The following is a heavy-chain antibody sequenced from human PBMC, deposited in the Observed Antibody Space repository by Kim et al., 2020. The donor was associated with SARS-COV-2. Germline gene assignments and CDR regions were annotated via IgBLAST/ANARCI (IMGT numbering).Heavy chain of an antibody. CDR2: IRSDGSNK. J-gene: IGHJ4*02. CDR1: GFTFSVYG. V-gene: IGHV3-30*02. Sequence: GGSLRLSCAASGFTFSVYGMHWVRQAPGKGLEWVAVIRSDGSNKYYAYSVKGRFTISRDNSKNMLFLQMNSMSAEDTAVYYCANFESWGQGTLVTVSS. CDR3: ANFES.